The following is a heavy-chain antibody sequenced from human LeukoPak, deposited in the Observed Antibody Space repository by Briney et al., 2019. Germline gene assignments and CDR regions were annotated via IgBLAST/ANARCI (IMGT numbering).Heavy chain of an antibody. J-gene: IGHJ4*02. CDR2: LYHSGLT. D-gene: IGHD6-6*01. V-gene: IGHV4-30-2*01. CDR3: ARSLGSDFDY. Sequence: PWETLSLTCAVSGGSISSGGYSWSWIRQPPGKGLEWIGYLYHSGLTYYNPSLKSRVTISVDRSKNQFSLKLSSVTAADTAVYYCARSLGSDFDYWGQGTLVTVSS. CDR1: GGSISSGGYS.